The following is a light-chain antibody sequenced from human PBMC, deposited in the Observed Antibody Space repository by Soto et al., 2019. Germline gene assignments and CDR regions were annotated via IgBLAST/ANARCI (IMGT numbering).Light chain of an antibody. CDR2: QDN. Sequence: SYELTQPPSVSVSPGQTASITCSGDKLGDKYACWYHQKPGQSPVLVIYQDNKRPSGTPERFSGSNSGNTATLTISGTQAMDEADYYCQAWDSSTVIFGGGTKLTVL. V-gene: IGLV3-1*01. CDR1: KLGDKY. J-gene: IGLJ2*01. CDR3: QAWDSSTVI.